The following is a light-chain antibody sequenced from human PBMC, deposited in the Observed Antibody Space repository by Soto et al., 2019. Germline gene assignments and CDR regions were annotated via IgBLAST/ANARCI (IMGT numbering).Light chain of an antibody. CDR1: QSVSYD. V-gene: IGKV3-15*01. CDR3: QQYNYWPYP. CDR2: GAS. Sequence: ETVMTQSPGTLSVSPGDRATLSCGASQSVSYDLAWYQHKPGQAPRLLIYGASTRANCIPARFNGSGSGTEFTPTISSLQSEDFAVYHCQQYNYWPYPFGQGTKLEIK. J-gene: IGKJ2*01.